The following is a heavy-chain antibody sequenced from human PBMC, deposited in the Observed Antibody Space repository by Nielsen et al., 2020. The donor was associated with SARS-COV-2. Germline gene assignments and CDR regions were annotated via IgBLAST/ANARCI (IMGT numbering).Heavy chain of an antibody. CDR1: GFTFSSYS. CDR3: ARLRLYTSGSYYRGVYFDY. CDR2: ISSSSSYI. J-gene: IGHJ4*02. Sequence: GGSLRLSCAASGFTFSSYSMNWVRQAPGKGLEWVSSISSSSSYIYYADSVKGRFTISRDNAKNSLYLQMNSLRAEDTAVYYCARLRLYTSGSYYRGVYFDYWGRGTLVTVSS. V-gene: IGHV3-21*01. D-gene: IGHD1-26*01.